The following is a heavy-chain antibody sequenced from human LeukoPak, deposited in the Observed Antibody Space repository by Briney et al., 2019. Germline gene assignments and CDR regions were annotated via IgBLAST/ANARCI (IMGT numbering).Heavy chain of an antibody. CDR2: INWNGGST. CDR1: GFTFDDYG. D-gene: IGHD1-26*01. J-gene: IGHJ4*02. CDR3: ARDSFVRWELPRGFDY. Sequence: SGGSLRLSCAASGFTFDDYGMSWVRHAPGKGLEWVSGINWNGGSTGYADSVKGRFTISRDNAKNSLYLQMNSLRDEDTALYYCARDSFVRWELPRGFDYWGQGTLVTVSS. V-gene: IGHV3-20*04.